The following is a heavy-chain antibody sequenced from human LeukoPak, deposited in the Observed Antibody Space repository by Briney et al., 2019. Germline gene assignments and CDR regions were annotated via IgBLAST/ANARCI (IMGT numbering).Heavy chain of an antibody. V-gene: IGHV3-21*01. Sequence: PGGSLRLSCAASGFTFRSYSMNWVRQAPGKGLEWVSSISSSSSYIYYADSVKGRFTLSRDNAKNSLYLQMNSLRAEDTAVYYCARGVAAAVGYWGQGTLVTVSS. CDR1: GFTFRSYS. J-gene: IGHJ4*02. D-gene: IGHD6-13*01. CDR3: ARGVAAAVGY. CDR2: ISSSSSYI.